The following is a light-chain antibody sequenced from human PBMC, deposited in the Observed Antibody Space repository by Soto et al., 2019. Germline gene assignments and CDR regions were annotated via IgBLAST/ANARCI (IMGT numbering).Light chain of an antibody. V-gene: IGKV1-5*01. CDR2: DAS. CDR1: QSISSW. CDR3: QQANSFPIT. Sequence: GDRVTITCRASQSISSWLAWYQQKPGKAPKFLIYDASNLESGVPSRFSGSGSGTEFTLTISSLQPEDVATYYCQQANSFPITFGQGTRLEIK. J-gene: IGKJ5*01.